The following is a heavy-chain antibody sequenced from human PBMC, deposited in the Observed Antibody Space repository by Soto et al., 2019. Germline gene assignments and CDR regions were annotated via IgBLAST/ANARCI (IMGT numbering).Heavy chain of an antibody. CDR3: AKDLTVVVVAAAYYFDY. D-gene: IGHD2-15*01. J-gene: IGHJ4*02. CDR1: GFTFSSYG. Sequence: LRLSCAASGFTFSSYGMHWVRQAPGKGLGWVAVISYDGSNKYYADSVKGRFTISRDNSKNTLYLQMNSLRAEDTAVYYCAKDLTVVVVAAAYYFDYWGQGTLVTVSS. V-gene: IGHV3-30*18. CDR2: ISYDGSNK.